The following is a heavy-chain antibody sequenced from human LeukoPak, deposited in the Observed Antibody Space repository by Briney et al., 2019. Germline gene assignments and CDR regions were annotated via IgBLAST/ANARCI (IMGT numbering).Heavy chain of an antibody. J-gene: IGHJ4*02. D-gene: IGHD5-12*01. V-gene: IGHV4-39*07. CDR3: ARVPSGYDSDY. CDR2: IYYSGST. Sequence: SSETLSLTCTVSGGSISSSSYYWGWIRQPPGKGLEWIGSIYYSGSTYYNPSLKSRVTISVDTSKNQFSLKLSSVTAADTAVYYCARVPSGYDSDYWGQGTLVTVSS. CDR1: GGSISSSSYY.